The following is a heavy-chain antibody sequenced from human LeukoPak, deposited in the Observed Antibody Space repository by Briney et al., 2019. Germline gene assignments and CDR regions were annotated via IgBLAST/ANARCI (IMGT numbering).Heavy chain of an antibody. CDR2: IYDSGST. D-gene: IGHD5-24*01. V-gene: IGHV4-59*08. J-gene: IGHJ4*02. CDR3: ARHIDGYIHFDY. CDR1: GGSISSYY. Sequence: PSETLSLTCTASGGSISSYYWSWIRQPPGKGLEWIGYIYDSGSTNYNPSLKSRVTISVDTSKNQFSLKLSSVTAADTAVYYCARHIDGYIHFDYWGQGTLVTVSS.